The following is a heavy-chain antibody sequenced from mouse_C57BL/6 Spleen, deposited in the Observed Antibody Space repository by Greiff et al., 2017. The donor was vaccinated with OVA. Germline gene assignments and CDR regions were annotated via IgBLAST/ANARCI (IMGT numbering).Heavy chain of an antibody. CDR1: GYTFTSYW. CDR3: ARGTAQATFDY. J-gene: IGHJ2*01. V-gene: IGHV1-53*01. D-gene: IGHD3-2*02. CDR2: INPSNGGT. Sequence: VKLQQPGTELVKPGASVKLSCKASGYTFTSYWMHWVKQRPGQGLEWIGNINPSNGGTNYIEKFKSKSTLTVDKSSSTAYMQLSSLTSEDSAVYYCARGTAQATFDYWGQGTTLTVSS.